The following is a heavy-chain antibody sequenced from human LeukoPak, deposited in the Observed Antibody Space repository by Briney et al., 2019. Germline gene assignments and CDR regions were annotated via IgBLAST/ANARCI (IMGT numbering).Heavy chain of an antibody. J-gene: IGHJ3*02. D-gene: IGHD3-22*01. CDR2: IYPGDSDT. CDR3: ARHQYYYDSSGYYPNDAFDI. V-gene: IGHV5-51*01. CDR1: GYSFTSYW. Sequence: GESLKISCKGSGYSFTSYWIGWVRQMPGKGLEWMGIIYPGDSDTRYSPSFQGQVTISADKSISTAYLQWSSLRASGTAMYYCARHQYYYDSSGYYPNDAFDIWGQGTMVTVSS.